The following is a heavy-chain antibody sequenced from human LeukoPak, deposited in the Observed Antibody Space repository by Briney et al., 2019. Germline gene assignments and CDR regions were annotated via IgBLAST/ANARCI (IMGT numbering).Heavy chain of an antibody. D-gene: IGHD3-22*01. V-gene: IGHV3-48*01. CDR3: AREGSSGYYPY. CDR2: ITNSGNSK. Sequence: GGSLRLSCAASEFTFSSYSMNWVRQAPGKGLEWVSYITNSGNSKSYGDSVKGRFTISRDNSKNTLYLQMNSLRAEDTAVYYCAREGSSGYYPYWGQGILVTVSS. J-gene: IGHJ4*02. CDR1: EFTFSSYS.